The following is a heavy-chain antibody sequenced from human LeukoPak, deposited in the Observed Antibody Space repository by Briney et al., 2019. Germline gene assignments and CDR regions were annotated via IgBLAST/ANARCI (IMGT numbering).Heavy chain of an antibody. CDR3: ARWGDGYNSYYYGMDV. V-gene: IGHV3-21*01. D-gene: IGHD1-1*01. CDR2: ISSSSSYI. J-gene: IGHJ6*02. Sequence: KPGGSLRLSCAASGFNFNTETMTWVRQAPGKGLEWVSSISSSSSYIYYADSVKGRFTISRDNAKNSLYLQMNSLRAEDTAVYYCARWGDGYNSYYYGMDVWGQGATVTVSS. CDR1: GFNFNTET.